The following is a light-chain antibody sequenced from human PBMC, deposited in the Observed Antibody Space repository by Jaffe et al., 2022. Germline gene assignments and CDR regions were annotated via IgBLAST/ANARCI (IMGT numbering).Light chain of an antibody. CDR1: SSNFGSGYD. CDR3: QSYDSSLGGSV. V-gene: IGLV1-40*01. CDR2: GNT. Sequence: QSVLTQPPSVSGAPGQSVTISCTGGSSNFGSGYDAHWYQHLPGAAPKLLIYGNTNRPSGVPDRFSASRSGTSASLAITGLQAEDEADYYCQSYDSSLGGSVFGSGTKVTVL. J-gene: IGLJ1*01.